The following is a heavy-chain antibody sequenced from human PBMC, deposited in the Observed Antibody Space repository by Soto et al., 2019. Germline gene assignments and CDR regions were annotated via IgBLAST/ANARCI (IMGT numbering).Heavy chain of an antibody. CDR3: AKVRRGIYCSSTSCYASGGAFDI. D-gene: IGHD2-2*01. CDR2: ISGSGGST. Sequence: VQLLESGGGLVQPGGSLRLSCAASGFTFSSYAMSWVRQAPGKGLEWVSAISGSGGSTYYADSVKGRFTISRDNSKNTLYLQMNSLRAEDTAVYYCAKVRRGIYCSSTSCYASGGAFDIWGQGTMVTVSS. CDR1: GFTFSSYA. J-gene: IGHJ3*02. V-gene: IGHV3-23*01.